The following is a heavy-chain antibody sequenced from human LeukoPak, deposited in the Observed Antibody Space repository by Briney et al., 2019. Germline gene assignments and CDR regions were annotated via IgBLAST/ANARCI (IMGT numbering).Heavy chain of an antibody. CDR2: FYYSGST. CDR1: GASISSYY. V-gene: IGHV4-59*01. CDR3: ARGGRSYYYMDV. Sequence: SETLSLTCTVSGASISSYYWSWIRQPPGKGLEWIGYFYYSGSTNYNPSLKSRVTISVDTSKNQFSLKLSSVTAADTAVYYCARGGRSYYYMDVWGKGTTVTVSS. J-gene: IGHJ6*03.